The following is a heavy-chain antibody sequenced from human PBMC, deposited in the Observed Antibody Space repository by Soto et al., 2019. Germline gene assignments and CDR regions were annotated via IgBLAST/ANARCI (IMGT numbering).Heavy chain of an antibody. Sequence: VASVKVSCKASRYIFSTYGIGWVRQAPGQGLEWMGWISAYNGNTDYAQKLQGRVTMTTDTSTSTAYMELRSLGSDDTAVYYCARGTRFDAFDICGQGTMVTVSS. V-gene: IGHV1-18*01. CDR3: ARGTRFDAFDI. J-gene: IGHJ3*02. CDR2: ISAYNGNT. CDR1: RYIFSTYG. D-gene: IGHD1-1*01.